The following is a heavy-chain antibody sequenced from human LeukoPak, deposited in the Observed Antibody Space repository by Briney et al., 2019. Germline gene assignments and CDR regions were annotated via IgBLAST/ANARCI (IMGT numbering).Heavy chain of an antibody. CDR2: IYTSGST. V-gene: IGHV4-4*09. CDR1: GGSISSYY. Sequence: SETLSLTCTVSGGSISSYYWSWIRQPPGKGLEWIGYIYTSGSTNYNPSLESRVTISVDTSKNQFSLKLSSVTAADTAVYYCARQTHMDVWGKGTTVTVSS. CDR3: ARQTHMDV. J-gene: IGHJ6*03.